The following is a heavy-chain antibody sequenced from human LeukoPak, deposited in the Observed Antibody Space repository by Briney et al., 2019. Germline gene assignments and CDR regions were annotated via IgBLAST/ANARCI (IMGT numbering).Heavy chain of an antibody. CDR2: ISSSSSYI. Sequence: GGSLRLSCAASGFTFSSHSMNWVRQAPGKGLEWVSSISSSSSYIYYADSVKGRFTISRDNANNSLYLQMNSLRAEDTAVYYCARGRSSGWPYNWFDPWGQGTLVTVSS. V-gene: IGHV3-21*01. CDR1: GFTFSSHS. CDR3: ARGRSSGWPYNWFDP. J-gene: IGHJ5*02. D-gene: IGHD6-19*01.